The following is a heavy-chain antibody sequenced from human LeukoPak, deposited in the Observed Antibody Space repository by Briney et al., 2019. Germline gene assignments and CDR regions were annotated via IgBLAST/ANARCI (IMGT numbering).Heavy chain of an antibody. J-gene: IGHJ3*02. CDR1: GYSFTSYD. CDR2: VNPNTDNT. V-gene: IGHV1-8*01. CDR3: ARPGFYYDSSGYLARAFDI. Sequence: GASVKVSCKASGYSFTSYDINWVRQAPGQGLEWMGRVNPNTDNTGYAQKFQGRVTMTRNTSISTAYMELSSLRSEDTAVYYCARPGFYYDSSGYLARAFDIWGQGTMVTVSS. D-gene: IGHD3-22*01.